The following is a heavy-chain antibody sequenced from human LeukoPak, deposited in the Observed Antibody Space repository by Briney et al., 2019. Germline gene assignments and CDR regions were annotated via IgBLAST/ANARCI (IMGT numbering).Heavy chain of an antibody. V-gene: IGHV1-3*01. CDR1: GYTFTSYA. CDR3: ARFMAATFDY. D-gene: IGHD2-15*01. Sequence: GASVKVSCKASGYTFTSYAMHWVRQAPGQRLEWMGWINAGNGNTKYSQKFQGRVTMTRDTSISTAYMELSRLRSDDTAVYYCARFMAATFDYWGQGTLVTVSS. CDR2: INAGNGNT. J-gene: IGHJ4*02.